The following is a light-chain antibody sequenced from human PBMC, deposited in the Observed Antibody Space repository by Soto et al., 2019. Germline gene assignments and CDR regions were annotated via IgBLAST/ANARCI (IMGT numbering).Light chain of an antibody. CDR3: QQYGSSPPELT. CDR2: GAS. V-gene: IGKV3-20*01. J-gene: IGKJ4*01. CDR1: QSVSSSY. Sequence: EIVMTQSPATLSVSPGEGKPMXCTSRQSVSSSYLAWYQQKPGQAPRLLIYGASSRATGIPDRFSGSGSGTDFTLTISRLEPEDFAVYYCQQYGSSPPELTFGGGTKVDNK.